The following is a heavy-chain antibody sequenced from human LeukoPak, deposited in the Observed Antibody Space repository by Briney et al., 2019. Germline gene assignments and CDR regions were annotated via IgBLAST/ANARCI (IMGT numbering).Heavy chain of an antibody. D-gene: IGHD6-19*01. J-gene: IGHJ4*02. CDR3: ARSAGWVFDY. CDR1: GFTLSSNY. V-gene: IGHV3-11*01. Sequence: PGGSLRLSCAASGFTLSSNYMSWIRQAPGKGVEGVSYISSSGSTIYYADSVKGRFTISRDNAKNSLYLQMNSLRAEDTAVYYCARSAGWVFDYWGQGTLVTVSS. CDR2: ISSSGSTI.